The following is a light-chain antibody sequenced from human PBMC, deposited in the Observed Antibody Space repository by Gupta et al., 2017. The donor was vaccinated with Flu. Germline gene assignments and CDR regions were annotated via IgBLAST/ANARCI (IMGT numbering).Light chain of an antibody. J-gene: IGLJ3*02. V-gene: IGLV1-40*01. Sequence: NIGTGYDVFWYQQLPGSAPKLLIYANKNRPSGVPDRFSGSKSGTSASLAITGLQAEDEAVYFCQSYDSSLSGSVVFGGGTKLTVL. CDR3: QSYDSSLSGSVV. CDR1: NIGTGYD. CDR2: ANK.